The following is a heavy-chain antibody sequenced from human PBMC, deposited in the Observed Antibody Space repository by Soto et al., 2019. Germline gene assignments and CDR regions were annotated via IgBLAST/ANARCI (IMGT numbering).Heavy chain of an antibody. D-gene: IGHD4-17*01. CDR2: IWYDGSNK. J-gene: IGHJ4*02. CDR1: GFTFSSYG. V-gene: IGHV3-33*01. CDR3: ARHEASGDYGDNTIDY. Sequence: QVQLVESGGGVVQPGRSLRLSCAASGFTFSSYGMHWVRQAPGKGLEGVAVIWYDGSNKYYADSVKGRFTISRDNSKNTLYLQMNSLRAEDTAVYYCARHEASGDYGDNTIDYWGQGTLVTVSS.